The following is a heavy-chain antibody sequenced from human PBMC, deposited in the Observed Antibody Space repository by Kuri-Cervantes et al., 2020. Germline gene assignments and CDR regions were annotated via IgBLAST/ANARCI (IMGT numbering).Heavy chain of an antibody. J-gene: IGHJ3*02. CDR3: ARGAYDSSGYVIDAFDI. Sequence: GESLKISCVASGFIFEYFVMTWVRQAPGKGLEWVSAMSGGGSTFYADSVKGRFTISRDNSNNKLFLQMNSLRAGDTAVYYCARGAYDSSGYVIDAFDIWGQGTMVTVSS. V-gene: IGHV3-23*01. CDR2: MSGGGST. CDR1: GFIFEYFV. D-gene: IGHD3-22*01.